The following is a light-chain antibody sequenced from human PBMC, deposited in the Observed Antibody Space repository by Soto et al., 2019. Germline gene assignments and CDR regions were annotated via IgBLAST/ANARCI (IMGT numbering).Light chain of an antibody. CDR2: KAS. V-gene: IGKV1-5*03. CDR3: QQYNSYPDT. J-gene: IGKJ2*01. CDR1: QSISSW. Sequence: DIQMTQSPSTLSASVGDRVTITCRASQSISSWLAWYQQKPGKAPKLLIYKASSLESGVPSRFSGSGSGTEFTLTSSSLQPDDFATYYCQQYNSYPDTFGQGTKLVIK.